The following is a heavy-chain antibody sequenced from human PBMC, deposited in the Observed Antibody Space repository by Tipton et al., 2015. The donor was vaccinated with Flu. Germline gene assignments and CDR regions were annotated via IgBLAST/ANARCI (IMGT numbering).Heavy chain of an antibody. Sequence: LRLSCTVSGGSISSYYWSWIRQPPGKGLEWIGYIYYSGSTNYNPSLKSRVTISVDTSKNQFSLKLSSVTAADTAVYYCARSDSGYDWMAYWGQGTLVTVSS. V-gene: IGHV4-59*01. CDR3: ARSDSGYDWMAY. CDR1: GGSISSYY. J-gene: IGHJ4*02. CDR2: IYYSGST. D-gene: IGHD5-12*01.